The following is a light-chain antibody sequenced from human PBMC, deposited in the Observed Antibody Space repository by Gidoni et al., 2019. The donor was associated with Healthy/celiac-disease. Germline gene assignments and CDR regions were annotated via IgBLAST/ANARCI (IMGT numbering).Light chain of an antibody. CDR3: QQYNNWPPLT. J-gene: IGKJ4*01. CDR2: GAS. CDR1: QSVSSN. Sequence: EIVMTQSPATLSVSPGERATLSCRASQSVSSNLAWYQQKPGQAPRLLIYGASTRATGIPARLRGSGSGTEFTLTISSLQSEDFAVYYCQQYNNWPPLTFXGXTKVEIK. V-gene: IGKV3-15*01.